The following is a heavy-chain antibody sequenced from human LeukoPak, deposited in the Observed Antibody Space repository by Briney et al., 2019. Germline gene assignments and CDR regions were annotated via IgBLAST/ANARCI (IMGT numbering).Heavy chain of an antibody. CDR2: IHYSGST. J-gene: IGHJ4*02. D-gene: IGHD6-19*01. Sequence: SETLSLTCTVSGGSISSYYWSWIRQPPGKGLEWIGYIHYSGSTNYNPSLKSRVTISVDTSKNQFSLKLSSVTAADTAVYYCAGAVAGTFDYWGQGTLVTVSS. CDR3: AGAVAGTFDY. V-gene: IGHV4-59*08. CDR1: GGSISSYY.